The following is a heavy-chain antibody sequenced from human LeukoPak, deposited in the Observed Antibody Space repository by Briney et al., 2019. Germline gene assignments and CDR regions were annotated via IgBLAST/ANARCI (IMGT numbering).Heavy chain of an antibody. V-gene: IGHV3-43*01. Sequence: GGSLRLSCAASGFTFDDYTMHWVRQAPGKGLEWVSLISWDGGSTYYADSVKGRFTISRDNSKNTLYLQMNSLRAEDTAVYYCARVYYYDSSGYFGYWGQGTLVTVSS. CDR1: GFTFDDYT. D-gene: IGHD3-22*01. J-gene: IGHJ4*02. CDR3: ARVYYYDSSGYFGY. CDR2: ISWDGGST.